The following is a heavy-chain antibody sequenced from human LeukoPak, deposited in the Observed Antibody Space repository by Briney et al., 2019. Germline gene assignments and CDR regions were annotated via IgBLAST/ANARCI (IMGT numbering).Heavy chain of an antibody. D-gene: IGHD5-12*01. J-gene: IGHJ4*02. CDR2: IFGSADTT. V-gene: IGHV3-23*01. CDR1: GFTFSTYG. CDR3: AKDQRPDSGYDIDY. Sequence: SGGSLRLCCAASGFTFSTYGMNWVRQAPRKGLEWVSVIFGSADTTYYADSVKGRFTISRDNSKNTLYLQMHSLRVEDTAVYYCAKDQRPDSGYDIDYWGQGTLVTVSS.